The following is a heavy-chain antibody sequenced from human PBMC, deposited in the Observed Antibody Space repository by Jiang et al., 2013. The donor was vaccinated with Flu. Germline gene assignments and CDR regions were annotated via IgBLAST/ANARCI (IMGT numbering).Heavy chain of an antibody. CDR3: ARDKAHYYDH. Sequence: GSGLVKPSETLSLTCTVSGGSISSGSYYWSWIRQPAGKGLEWIGRIYTSGSTNYNPSLKSRVTISVDTSKNQFSLKLSSVTAADTAVYYCARDKAHYYDHWGQGTVVTVSS. V-gene: IGHV4-61*02. CDR2: IYTSGST. CDR1: GGSISSGSYY. J-gene: IGHJ3*01. D-gene: IGHD3-22*01.